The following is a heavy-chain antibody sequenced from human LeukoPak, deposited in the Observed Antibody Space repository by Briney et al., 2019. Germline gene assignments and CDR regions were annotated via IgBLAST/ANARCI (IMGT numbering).Heavy chain of an antibody. V-gene: IGHV4-39*01. CDR1: GGSISSSSYY. CDR3: ARRWRRSLDYYGSGRVFDY. J-gene: IGHJ4*02. D-gene: IGHD3-10*01. Sequence: MPSETLSLTCTVSGGSISSSSYYWGWIRQPPGKGLEWIGSIYYSGSTYYNPSLKSRVTISVDTSKNQFSLKLSSVTAADTAVYYCARRWRRSLDYYGSGRVFDYWGQGTLVTVSS. CDR2: IYYSGST.